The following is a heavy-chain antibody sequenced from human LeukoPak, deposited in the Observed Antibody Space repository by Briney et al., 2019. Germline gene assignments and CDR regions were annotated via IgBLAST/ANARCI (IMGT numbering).Heavy chain of an antibody. D-gene: IGHD3-10*01. CDR1: GYTFTGYY. CDR3: AGGSGTYSPDY. Sequence: ASVKVSCKASGYTFTGYYMHWVRQAPGQGLEWMGLINPNSGGTNYAQKFQARVTMTRDTSISTAYMGLTRLRSDDTAIYYCAGGSGTYSPDYWGQGTLVTVSS. CDR2: INPNSGGT. V-gene: IGHV1-2*02. J-gene: IGHJ4*02.